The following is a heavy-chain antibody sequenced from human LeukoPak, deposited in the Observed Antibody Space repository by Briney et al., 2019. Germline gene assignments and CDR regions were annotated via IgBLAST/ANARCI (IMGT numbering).Heavy chain of an antibody. Sequence: ASVTVSFKTSGYSFTGYYIHWVRQAPGQGLEWMGWINGHSGGTNSAQRFQGRVTMTRDTSINTAYMELSSLTSDDTAVYYCVRGVTYMDVWGRGTTVTVSS. V-gene: IGHV1-2*02. CDR1: GYSFTGYY. J-gene: IGHJ6*03. CDR3: VRGVTYMDV. D-gene: IGHD2-8*01. CDR2: INGHSGGT.